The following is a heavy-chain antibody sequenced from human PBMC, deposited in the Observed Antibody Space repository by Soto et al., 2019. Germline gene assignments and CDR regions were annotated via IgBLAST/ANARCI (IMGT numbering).Heavy chain of an antibody. J-gene: IGHJ6*02. CDR1: GGTFNNYA. CDR3: ASCDGTLVRGGRSSPYEVDV. V-gene: IGHV1-69*01. CDR2: IIPTFGTG. D-gene: IGHD3-10*01. Sequence: QVLLVQSGPEVKKPGSSVKVSCKASGGTFNNYAINWVRQDPGNGLEWMGGIIPTFGTGNHAQTCQGRVTITEDESTTTAYTALNSLRSEDTAIYYCASCDGTLVRGGRSSPYEVDVWGQGTTVIGSS.